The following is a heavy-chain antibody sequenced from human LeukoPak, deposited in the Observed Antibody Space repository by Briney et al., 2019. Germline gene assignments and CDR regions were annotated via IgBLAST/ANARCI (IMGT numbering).Heavy chain of an antibody. D-gene: IGHD6-13*01. CDR2: IYSASTSDT. V-gene: IGHV3-53*05. Sequence: PGGSLRLSCAASGFTVSSNYMSWVRQAPGKGLEWVSVIYSASTSDTYYADSVKGRLTISRDNSKNTLFLQMNSLRPEDTAVYYCARVLYSGSWFPVPNFDYWGQGALVTVSS. J-gene: IGHJ4*02. CDR3: ARVLYSGSWFPVPNFDY. CDR1: GFTVSSNY.